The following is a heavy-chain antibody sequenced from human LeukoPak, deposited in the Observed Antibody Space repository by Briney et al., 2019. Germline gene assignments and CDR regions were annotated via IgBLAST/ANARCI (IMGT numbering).Heavy chain of an antibody. D-gene: IGHD6-19*01. J-gene: IGHJ4*02. CDR1: GYTFITYP. Sequence: ASVKVSCKASGYTFITYPMNWVRQAPGQGLEWMGWISAYNGNTNYAQKLQGRVTMTTDTSTSTAYMGLRSLRSDDTAVYYCARDGWLVREGFDYWGQGTLVTVSS. CDR2: ISAYNGNT. CDR3: ARDGWLVREGFDY. V-gene: IGHV1-18*01.